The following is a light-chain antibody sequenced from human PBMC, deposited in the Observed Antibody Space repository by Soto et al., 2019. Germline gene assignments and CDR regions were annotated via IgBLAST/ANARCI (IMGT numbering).Light chain of an antibody. Sequence: DTQMTQSPSSLSASVGDRVTITFRASQNVRSYLNWYQQKPGEAPNLLIYETSTLQSGVPSRFSGDGYGTDFTLSISSLHPEDFATYYCQQTFSLPRTFGQGTKVDIK. V-gene: IGKV1-39*01. CDR3: QQTFSLPRT. J-gene: IGKJ1*01. CDR1: QNVRSY. CDR2: ETS.